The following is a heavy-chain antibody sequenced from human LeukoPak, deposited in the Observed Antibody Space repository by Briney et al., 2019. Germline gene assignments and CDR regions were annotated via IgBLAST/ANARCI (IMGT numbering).Heavy chain of an antibody. V-gene: IGHV1-46*01. Sequence: ASVKVSCKASGYTFTTHFMNWVRQAPGQGLEWVAIINPADGTRTYAQKFQDRVTLTRDTSTDTVYMVLSSLRSDDTAVYYCARGAGDVFHERRILDRWGQGTLVTVSS. CDR3: ARGAGDVFHERRILDR. D-gene: IGHD2-8*02. CDR2: INPADGTR. J-gene: IGHJ5*02. CDR1: GYTFTTHF.